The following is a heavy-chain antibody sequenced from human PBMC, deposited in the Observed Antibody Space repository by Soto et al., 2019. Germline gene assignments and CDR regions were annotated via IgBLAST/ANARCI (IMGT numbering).Heavy chain of an antibody. CDR2: ISSAVNT. Sequence: GGSLRLSCAGSGFTFSNYAMSWVRQAPGKGLEWVSAISSAVNTYYADSVKGRFTISRDNSKNTLSLQMNSLRAEDTAVYYCAKQVRDTIMLTLDYWGQGSPVTVSS. J-gene: IGHJ4*02. CDR1: GFTFSNYA. CDR3: AKQVRDTIMLTLDY. D-gene: IGHD5-18*01. V-gene: IGHV3-23*01.